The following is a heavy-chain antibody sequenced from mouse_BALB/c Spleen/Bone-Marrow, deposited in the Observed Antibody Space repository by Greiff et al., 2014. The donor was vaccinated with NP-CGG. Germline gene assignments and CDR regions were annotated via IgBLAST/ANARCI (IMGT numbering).Heavy chain of an antibody. CDR1: GYTFSSYW. D-gene: IGHD2-2*01. CDR3: ASPLWLRQTWFAY. CDR2: ILPGSGST. J-gene: IGHJ3*01. Sequence: VQLQQSGAELMKPGASVKISCKSTGYTFSSYWIEWVKQRPGHGLEWIGEILPGSGSTNYNEKFKGKATFTADTSSNTAYMQLSSLTSEDSAVYYCASPLWLRQTWFAYWGQGTLVTVSA. V-gene: IGHV1-9*01.